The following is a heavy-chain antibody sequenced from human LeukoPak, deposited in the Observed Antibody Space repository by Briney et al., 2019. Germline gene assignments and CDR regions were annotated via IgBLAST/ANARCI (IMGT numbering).Heavy chain of an antibody. CDR1: GLTFSSYA. CDR3: AKDRTANPRDGYNSG. V-gene: IGHV3-23*01. J-gene: IGHJ4*02. D-gene: IGHD5-24*01. CDR2: ISGSGGST. Sequence: GGSLRLSCAASGLTFSSYAMSWVRQAPGKGLEWVSAISGSGGSTYYADSVKGRFTISRDNSKNTLYLQMNSLRAEDTAVYYCAKDRTANPRDGYNSGWGQGTLVTVSS.